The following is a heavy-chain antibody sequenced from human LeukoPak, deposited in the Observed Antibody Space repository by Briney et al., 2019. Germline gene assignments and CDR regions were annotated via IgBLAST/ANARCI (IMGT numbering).Heavy chain of an antibody. V-gene: IGHV3-7*01. CDR3: ARHYSYAYDY. J-gene: IGHJ4*02. Sequence: GGSLRLSCAASGFTSSSYWMSWVRQAPGKGLEWVANIKQDGSEKYYVDSVKGRFTISRDNAKNSLYLQMNSLRAEDTAVYHCARHYSYAYDYWGQGTLVTVSS. CDR1: GFTSSSYW. CDR2: IKQDGSEK. D-gene: IGHD5-18*01.